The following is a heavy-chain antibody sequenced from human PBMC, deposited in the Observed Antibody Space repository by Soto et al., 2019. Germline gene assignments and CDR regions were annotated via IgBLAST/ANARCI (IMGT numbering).Heavy chain of an antibody. CDR2: INPSGGST. D-gene: IGHD6-19*01. CDR1: GYTFTSYY. Sequence: ASVKVSSKAPGYTFTSYYMHWVQQAPGQGLEWMGIINPSGGSTSYAQKFQGRVTMTRDTSTSTVYMELSSLRSEDTAVYYCARGSSGHSAFDIWGQGTMVTVSS. J-gene: IGHJ3*02. V-gene: IGHV1-46*01. CDR3: ARGSSGHSAFDI.